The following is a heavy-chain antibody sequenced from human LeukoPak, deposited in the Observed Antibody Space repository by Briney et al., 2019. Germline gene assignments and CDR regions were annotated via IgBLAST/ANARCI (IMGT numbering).Heavy chain of an antibody. CDR3: ARASRWLAFDD. Sequence: GGSLRLSCAASGFSVSSNYMAWVRQVPGKGLEWVSVIYNGGSTKYGDSVQDRFTISRDKSKNTLHLQMNSLRAEDTALYYCARASRWLAFDDWGQGALVTVSA. CDR1: GFSVSSNY. V-gene: IGHV3-66*01. D-gene: IGHD6-19*01. J-gene: IGHJ4*02. CDR2: IYNGGST.